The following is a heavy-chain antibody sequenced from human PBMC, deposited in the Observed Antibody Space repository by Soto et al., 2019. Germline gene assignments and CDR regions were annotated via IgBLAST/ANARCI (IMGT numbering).Heavy chain of an antibody. Sequence: ASVKVSCKASGYTFTGYYMHWVRQAPGQGLEWMGWINPNSGGTNYAQKFQGRVTMTRDTSISTAYMELSRLRSDDTAVYYCARVAPKYDFWSGYSYGMDVWGHGTTVTVSS. J-gene: IGHJ6*02. CDR3: ARVAPKYDFWSGYSYGMDV. CDR2: INPNSGGT. CDR1: GYTFTGYY. V-gene: IGHV1-2*02. D-gene: IGHD3-3*01.